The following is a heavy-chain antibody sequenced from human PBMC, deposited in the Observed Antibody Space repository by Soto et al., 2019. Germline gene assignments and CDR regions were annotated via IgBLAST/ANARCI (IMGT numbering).Heavy chain of an antibody. V-gene: IGHV1-46*04. J-gene: IGHJ1*01. CDR3: VIGYCTSDTCSGDFQY. CDR1: GYTFTDYF. Sequence: QVQLVQSGAEVKKPGASVKVSCKASGYTFTDYFIHWVRQAPGQGLVWMGMIHPISGATGNAQKLQGRVTMTRDTSTTTGYMELGSLRSDDTALYYCVIGYCTSDTCSGDFQYWGQGTLVTVSS. CDR2: IHPISGAT. D-gene: IGHD2-8*01.